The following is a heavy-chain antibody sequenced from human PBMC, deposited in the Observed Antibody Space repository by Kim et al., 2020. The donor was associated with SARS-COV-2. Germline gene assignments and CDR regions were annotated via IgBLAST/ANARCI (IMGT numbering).Heavy chain of an antibody. Sequence: GGSLRLSCAASGFTFSSYAMSWVRQAPGKGLEWVSAISGSGGSTYYADSVKGRFTISRDNSKNTLYLQMNSLRAEDTAVYYCAKEGRDSSGYHQAPNWFDPWGQGTLVTVSS. J-gene: IGHJ5*02. V-gene: IGHV3-23*01. CDR2: ISGSGGST. D-gene: IGHD3-22*01. CDR1: GFTFSSYA. CDR3: AKEGRDSSGYHQAPNWFDP.